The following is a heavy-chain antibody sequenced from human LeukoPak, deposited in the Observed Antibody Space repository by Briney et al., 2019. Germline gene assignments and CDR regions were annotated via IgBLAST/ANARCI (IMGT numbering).Heavy chain of an antibody. CDR1: GGSISSYY. V-gene: IGHV4-59*01. J-gene: IGHJ4*02. CDR3: ARQEYGLQVDY. Sequence: SETLTLTCTVSGGSISSYYWSWIRQPPGKGLEWIGYIYYSGSTNYNTSLKSRVAISVDTSKNQFSLKLSSVTAADTAVYYCARQEYGLQVDYWGQGTLVTVSS. D-gene: IGHD2/OR15-2a*01. CDR2: IYYSGST.